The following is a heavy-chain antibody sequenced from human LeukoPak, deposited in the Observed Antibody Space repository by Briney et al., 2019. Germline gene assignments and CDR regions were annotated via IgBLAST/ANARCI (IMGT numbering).Heavy chain of an antibody. CDR3: ARDGGYDFWSGYYRVGY. Sequence: GGSLRLSCAASGFTFSSYWMSWVRQAPGKGLEWVANIKQDGSEKYYVDSVKGRFTISRDNAKNSLYLQMNSLRAEDTAVYYCARDGGYDFWSGYYRVGYWGQGTLVTVSS. J-gene: IGHJ4*02. V-gene: IGHV3-7*01. CDR1: GFTFSSYW. D-gene: IGHD3-3*01. CDR2: IKQDGSEK.